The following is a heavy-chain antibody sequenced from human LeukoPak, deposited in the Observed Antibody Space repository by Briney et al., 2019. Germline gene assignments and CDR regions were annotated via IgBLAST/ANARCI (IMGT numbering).Heavy chain of an antibody. J-gene: IGHJ4*02. CDR3: ARAGDSLFDY. Sequence: GGSLRLSCAASGFTFSSYSMNWVRQAPGKGLEWVSSISSSSSYIYYADSVKGRFTISRDNAKNSLYLQMNSLRAEETAVYYCARAGDSLFDYWGQGTLVTVSS. CDR1: GFTFSSYS. CDR2: ISSSSSYI. D-gene: IGHD3-22*01. V-gene: IGHV3-21*01.